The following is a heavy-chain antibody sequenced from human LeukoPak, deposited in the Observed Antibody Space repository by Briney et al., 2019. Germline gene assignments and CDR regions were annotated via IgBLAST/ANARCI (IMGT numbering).Heavy chain of an antibody. D-gene: IGHD6-19*01. CDR2: ISGSGGST. V-gene: IGHV3-23*01. CDR1: RFTFGSYA. J-gene: IGHJ5*02. CDR3: AKKPPSEYSSGWYVFDP. Sequence: PGGSLRLSCAASRFTFGSYAMTWVRQAPGKGLEWVSAISGSGGSTYYADSVKGRFTISRDNSKNTLYLQMNSLRAEDTAVYYCAKKPPSEYSSGWYVFDPWGQGTLVTVSS.